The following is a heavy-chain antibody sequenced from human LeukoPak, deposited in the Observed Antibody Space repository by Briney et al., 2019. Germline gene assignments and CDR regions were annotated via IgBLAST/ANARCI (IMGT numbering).Heavy chain of an antibody. Sequence: GGSLRLSCAASGFTFSSYAMHWVRQAPGKGLEWVAVISYDGSNKYYADSVKGRFSISRDNSKNTLYLQMNSLRAEDTAVYYCAKDPEEVGYWGQGTLVTVSS. CDR3: AKDPEEVGY. CDR1: GFTFSSYA. CDR2: ISYDGSNK. J-gene: IGHJ4*02. V-gene: IGHV3-30-3*01.